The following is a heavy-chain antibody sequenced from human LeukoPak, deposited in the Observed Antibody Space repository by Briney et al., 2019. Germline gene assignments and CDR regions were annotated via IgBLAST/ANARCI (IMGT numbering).Heavy chain of an antibody. V-gene: IGHV3-48*04. CDR3: ARLKLLWSNYFDY. J-gene: IGHJ4*02. D-gene: IGHD2-2*01. CDR1: GFTFSSYS. CDR2: ISSLSGTL. Sequence: GGSLRLSCAASGFTFSSYSMNWVRQAPGKGLEWVSYISSLSGTLDYADSVKGRFTISRDNAKNSLYLQMNSLRAEDTAVYYCARLKLLWSNYFDYWGQGTLVTVSS.